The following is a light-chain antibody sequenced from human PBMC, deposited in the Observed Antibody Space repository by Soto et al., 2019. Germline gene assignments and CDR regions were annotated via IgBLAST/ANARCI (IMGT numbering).Light chain of an antibody. V-gene: IGLV9-49*01. CDR1: SGYSNYK. Sequence: QLVLTQPPSASASLGVSVTLTCTLSSGYSNYKVDWYQQRPGKGPRFVMRVGTGGIVGSKGDGIPDRFSVLGSGLNRYLTIKNIQEEDESDYHCGADHGSGSNFVVVFGGGTKLTV. CDR2: VGTGGIVG. CDR3: GADHGSGSNFVVV. J-gene: IGLJ2*01.